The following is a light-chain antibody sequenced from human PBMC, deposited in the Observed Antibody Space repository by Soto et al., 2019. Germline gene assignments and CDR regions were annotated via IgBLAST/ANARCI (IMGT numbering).Light chain of an antibody. CDR2: EVS. CDR1: SADIGSHDC. CDR3: NSYTTTSALV. Sequence: QSVLTQPASVSGSPGQSITISCTGSSADIGSHDCVSWYQQHPGKVPKLIIYEVSKRPSGASDRFSGSKSGNAAYLSISGLQPEDEADYYCNSYTTTSALVFGTGTKVTVL. J-gene: IGLJ1*01. V-gene: IGLV2-14*01.